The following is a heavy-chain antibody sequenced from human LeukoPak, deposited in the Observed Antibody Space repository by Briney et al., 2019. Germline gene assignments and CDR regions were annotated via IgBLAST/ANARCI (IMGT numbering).Heavy chain of an antibody. Sequence: GGSLRLSCAVSGFTFSSYEMNWVRQAPGKGLEWVSAIGGSGVRTYYADSVKGRFTISRDNSRNTVYLQMNSLRAEDTALYYCAKDIGTWGWAFDYWGQGTLVTVSS. J-gene: IGHJ4*02. V-gene: IGHV3-23*01. CDR1: GFTFSSYE. D-gene: IGHD6-19*01. CDR3: AKDIGTWGWAFDY. CDR2: IGGSGVRT.